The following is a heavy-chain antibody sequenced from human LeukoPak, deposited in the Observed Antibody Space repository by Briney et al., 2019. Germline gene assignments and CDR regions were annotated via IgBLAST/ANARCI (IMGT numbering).Heavy chain of an antibody. CDR1: GFTFSSYG. Sequence: GRSLRLSCAASGFTFSSYGMHWVRQAPGKGLEWVAVISYDGSNKYHADSVKGRFTISRDNSKNTLYLQMNSLRAEDTAVYYCAKVGGEMATIGVYFDYWGQGTLVTVSS. CDR2: ISYDGSNK. J-gene: IGHJ4*02. D-gene: IGHD5-24*01. V-gene: IGHV3-30*18. CDR3: AKVGGEMATIGVYFDY.